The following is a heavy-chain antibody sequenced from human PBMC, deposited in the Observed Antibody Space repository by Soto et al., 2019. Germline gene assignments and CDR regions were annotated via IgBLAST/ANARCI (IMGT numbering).Heavy chain of an antibody. CDR3: ARKNIYGYSFTFDY. Sequence: VASVKVSCKASGYTFTSYGISWVRQAPGQGLEWMGWISAYNGNTNYAQKLQGRVTMTTDTSTSTAYMELRSLRSDDTAVYYCARKNIYGYSFTFDYWGQGTLVTVSS. CDR2: ISAYNGNT. V-gene: IGHV1-18*04. D-gene: IGHD5-18*01. CDR1: GYTFTSYG. J-gene: IGHJ4*02.